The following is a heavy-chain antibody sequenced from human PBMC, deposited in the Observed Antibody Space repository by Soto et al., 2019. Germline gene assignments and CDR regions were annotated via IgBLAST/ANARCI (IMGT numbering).Heavy chain of an antibody. CDR2: IFHSGST. Sequence: QLQLQESGSGLVKPSQTLSLTCAVSGGSISSGGYSWSWLRQPPGKGLEWIGYIFHSGSTYYNPSLKSRVTISVDGSKNPFSLELSSVTAADTAVYYCAREGGSGSPAWYFNVWGRGTLVTVSS. J-gene: IGHJ2*01. CDR1: GGSISSGGYS. CDR3: AREGGSGSPAWYFNV. V-gene: IGHV4-30-2*01. D-gene: IGHD1-26*01.